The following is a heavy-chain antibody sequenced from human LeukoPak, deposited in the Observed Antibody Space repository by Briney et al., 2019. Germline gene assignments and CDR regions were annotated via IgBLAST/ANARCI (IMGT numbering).Heavy chain of an antibody. D-gene: IGHD3-22*01. CDR3: ASLKDYYDSSGSLRGYGMDV. J-gene: IGHJ6*02. Sequence: SETLSLTCTVSGGSISSYYWSWIRQPAGKGLEWIGRIYTSGSTNYNPSLKSRVTMSVDTSKNQFSLKLSSVTAADTAVYYCASLKDYYDSSGSLRGYGMDVWGQGTTVTVSS. CDR1: GGSISSYY. CDR2: IYTSGST. V-gene: IGHV4-4*07.